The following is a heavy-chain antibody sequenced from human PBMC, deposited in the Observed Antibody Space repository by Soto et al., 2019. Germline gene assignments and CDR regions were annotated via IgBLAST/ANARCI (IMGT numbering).Heavy chain of an antibody. CDR3: ARPVNLPLAGTGGDS. J-gene: IGHJ4*02. CDR1: GVSISGDY. V-gene: IGHV4-4*08. CDR2: LYTIART. D-gene: IGHD6-19*01. Sequence: PSETLSHTCTVSGVSISGDYGSWLRRPPGKGLECTGYLYTIARTNYNPSLRSRVTMSIATSQEQFSLKLSSVTATDTAVYYWARPVNLPLAGTGGDSWGRGTPVTVS.